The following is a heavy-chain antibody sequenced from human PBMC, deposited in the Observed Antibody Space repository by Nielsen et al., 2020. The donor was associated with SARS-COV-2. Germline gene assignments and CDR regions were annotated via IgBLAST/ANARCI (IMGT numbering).Heavy chain of an antibody. CDR3: AREGRDDSGTERRGMDV. J-gene: IGHJ6*02. Sequence: GGSLRLSCKGSGYSYTSYWMGWVRQRPGKGLEWVGVIYPDDFDTRYSPSFQGQVTISVDKSISTSYLQWRSLKASDTAVYYCAREGRDDSGTERRGMDVWGRGTTVIVSS. V-gene: IGHV5-51*01. D-gene: IGHD3-10*01. CDR1: GYSYTSYW. CDR2: IYPDDFDT.